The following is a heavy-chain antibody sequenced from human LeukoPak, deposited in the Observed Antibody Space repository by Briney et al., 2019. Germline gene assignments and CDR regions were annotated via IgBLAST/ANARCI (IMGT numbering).Heavy chain of an antibody. CDR2: INLNSGNT. J-gene: IGHJ4*02. CDR1: GYTFTSYD. Sequence: ASVKVSCKASGYTFTSYDINWVRQATGQGLEWMGWINLNSGNTAYAQKFQGRVTITSDTSITTAYMELSSLRSEDTAVYYCATSLFCSNGVCYTGGYYFDYWGQGTLVTVSS. D-gene: IGHD2-8*01. CDR3: ATSLFCSNGVCYTGGYYFDY. V-gene: IGHV1-8*01.